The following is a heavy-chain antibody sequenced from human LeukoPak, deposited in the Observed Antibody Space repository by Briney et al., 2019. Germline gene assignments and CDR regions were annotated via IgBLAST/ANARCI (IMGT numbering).Heavy chain of an antibody. CDR2: IGAYNGNT. J-gene: IGHJ4*02. V-gene: IGHV1-18*01. CDR1: GYTFISYG. D-gene: IGHD3-10*01. CDR3: AREWEAYGSGSSPKYY. Sequence: GASVNVSCKASGYTFISYGISWVRQAPGQGLEWMGWIGAYNGNTNYAQKLQGRVTMTTDTSTSTAYMELRSLRSDDTAVYYCAREWEAYGSGSSPKYYWGQGTLVTVSS.